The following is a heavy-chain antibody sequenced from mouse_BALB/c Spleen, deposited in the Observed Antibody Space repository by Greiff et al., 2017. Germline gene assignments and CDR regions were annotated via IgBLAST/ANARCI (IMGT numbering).Heavy chain of an antibody. J-gene: IGHJ4*01. V-gene: IGHV3-2*02. Sequence: DVQLQESGPGLVKPSQSLSLTCTVTGYSITSDYAWNWIRQFPGNKLEWMGYISYSGSTSYNPSLKSRISITRDTSKNQFFLQLNSVTTEDTATYYCARGGYEVYYYAMDYWGQGTSVTVSS. D-gene: IGHD2-14*01. CDR1: GYSITSDYA. CDR2: ISYSGST. CDR3: ARGGYEVYYYAMDY.